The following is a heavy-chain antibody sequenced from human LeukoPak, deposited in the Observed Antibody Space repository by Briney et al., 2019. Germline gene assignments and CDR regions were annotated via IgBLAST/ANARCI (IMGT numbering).Heavy chain of an antibody. CDR2: IYTSGST. CDR3: AREVVGATSYYYYYYMDV. D-gene: IGHD1-26*01. J-gene: IGHJ6*03. Sequence: PSETLSLTCTVSVGSISSYYWSWIRQPAGKGLEWIWRIYTSGSTNYNPSLKSRVTISVDPSQNHFSLKLSSVTAADTAVYYCAREVVGATSYYYYYYMDVWGKGTTVTVSS. CDR1: VGSISSYY. V-gene: IGHV4-4*07.